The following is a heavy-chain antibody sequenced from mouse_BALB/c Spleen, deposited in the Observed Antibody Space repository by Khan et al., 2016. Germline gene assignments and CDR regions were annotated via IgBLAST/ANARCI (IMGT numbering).Heavy chain of an antibody. CDR3: TRLYYCGFSDY. V-gene: IGHV4-1*02. J-gene: IGHJ2*01. Sequence: EVKLLESGGGLVQPGGSLKLSCAASGFDFSRYWMSWVRQAPGKGLEWIGEINPDSSTINYTPSLQDKFIISRDNAKNTLYLQLSKVRSEDTALYYCTRLYYCGFSDYWGQGTTLTVSS. D-gene: IGHD1-1*01. CDR1: GFDFSRYW. CDR2: INPDSSTI.